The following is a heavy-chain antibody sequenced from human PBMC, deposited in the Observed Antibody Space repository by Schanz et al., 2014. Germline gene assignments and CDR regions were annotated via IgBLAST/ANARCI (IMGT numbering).Heavy chain of an antibody. CDR1: GFTFSGYW. V-gene: IGHV3-7*01. J-gene: IGHJ6*02. CDR2: ISQDGTEK. Sequence: VQLVESGGGVVQPGRSPRLSCAASGFTFSGYWMTWVRQSPGKGLEWVATISQDGTEKYYVDSVKGRFTISRDNAKNSLFVQMNRLRADDTDIYYCARDHRNPGGNMDVWGQGTTVTVSS. CDR3: ARDHRNPGGNMDV.